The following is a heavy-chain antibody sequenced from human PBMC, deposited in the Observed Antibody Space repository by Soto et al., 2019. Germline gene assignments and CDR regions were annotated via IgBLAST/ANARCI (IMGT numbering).Heavy chain of an antibody. J-gene: IGHJ5*02. CDR3: SRSNTADSSGYTWFDP. V-gene: IGHV3-30-3*01. Sequence: QVQLVESGGGVVQPGRSLRLSCAASGFTFSSYAMHWVRQAPGKGLEWVAVISYDGSNKYYADSVKGRFTISRDNSKNTLYLQMNSLIAEDTAVYYSSRSNTADSSGYTWFDPWGQGTLVTVSS. D-gene: IGHD3-22*01. CDR1: GFTFSSYA. CDR2: ISYDGSNK.